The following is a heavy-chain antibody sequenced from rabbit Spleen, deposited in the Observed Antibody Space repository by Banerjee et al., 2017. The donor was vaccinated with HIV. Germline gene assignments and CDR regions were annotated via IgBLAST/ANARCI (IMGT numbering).Heavy chain of an antibody. CDR3: AREGSITTFAFDL. V-gene: IGHV1S45*01. J-gene: IGHJ3*01. Sequence: QEQLVESGGGLVKPEGSLPLTCKASGFSFSDKDVMCWVRQAPGKGLEWIACINAYTGKPVYASWAKGRFTISRTSSTTVTLQMTSLTVADTATYFCAREGSITTFAFDLWGQGTLVTVS. D-gene: IGHD3-1*01. CDR2: INAYTGKP. CDR1: GFSFSDKDV.